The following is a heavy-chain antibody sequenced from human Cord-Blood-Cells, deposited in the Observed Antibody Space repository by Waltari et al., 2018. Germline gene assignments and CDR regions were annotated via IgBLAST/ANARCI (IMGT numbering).Heavy chain of an antibody. CDR1: GYTFTSYD. V-gene: IGHV1-8*03. D-gene: IGHD6-13*01. CDR3: ARPGSSWYAFDI. CDR2: MNPNSGNT. J-gene: IGHJ3*02. Sequence: QVQLVQSGAEVKKPGASVKVSCKASGYTFTSYDINWVRQATGQGLEGMGWMNPNSGNTGDAQKVQGRVTITRSTSISTAYMELSSLRSEDTAVYYCARPGSSWYAFDIWGQGTMVTVSS.